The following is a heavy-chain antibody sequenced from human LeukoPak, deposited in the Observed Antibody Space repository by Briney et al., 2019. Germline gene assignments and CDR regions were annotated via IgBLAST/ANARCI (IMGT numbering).Heavy chain of an antibody. Sequence: ASVTVSCKASGYTFTVYYMHWVRQAPGQGLEWMGWINPNSGGTNYAQKFQGRVTITRDTSISTAYMELSRLRSDDTAVYYCARGLGDSSSPFDYWGQGTLVTVSS. J-gene: IGHJ4*02. CDR3: ARGLGDSSSPFDY. D-gene: IGHD3-22*01. CDR1: GYTFTVYY. CDR2: INPNSGGT. V-gene: IGHV1-2*02.